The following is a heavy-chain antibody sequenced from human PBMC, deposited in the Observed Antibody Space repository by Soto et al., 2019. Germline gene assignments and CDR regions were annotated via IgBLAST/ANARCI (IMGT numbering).Heavy chain of an antibody. J-gene: IGHJ4*02. Sequence: QVQLVQSGAEVKKPGSSVKVSCKASGDTFSFYTINWVRQAPGLGLEWMGRINPILSMSNYAQKFQGRVTXTXDXXTSPAYMELSSLRSDDTAVYYCATNYGSGYRAFDYWGQGALVTVSS. CDR1: GDTFSFYT. V-gene: IGHV1-69*02. D-gene: IGHD3-10*01. CDR3: ATNYGSGYRAFDY. CDR2: INPILSMS.